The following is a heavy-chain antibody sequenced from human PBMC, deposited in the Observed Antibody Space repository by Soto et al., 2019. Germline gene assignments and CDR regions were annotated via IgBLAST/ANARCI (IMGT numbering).Heavy chain of an antibody. CDR3: ARGRYSNPIPYRVGY. Sequence: VASVKVSCKASGYTFTGYYMHWVRQAPGQGLEWMGWINPNSGGTNYAQKFQGRVTMTRDTSISTAYMELSRLRSDDTAVYYCARGRYSNPIPYRVGYWGQGTLVTVSS. CDR1: GYTFTGYY. D-gene: IGHD4-4*01. V-gene: IGHV1-2*02. CDR2: INPNSGGT. J-gene: IGHJ4*02.